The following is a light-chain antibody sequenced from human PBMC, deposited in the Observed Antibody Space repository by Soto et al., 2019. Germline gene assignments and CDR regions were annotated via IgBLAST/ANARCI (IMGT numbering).Light chain of an antibody. J-gene: IGKJ4*01. Sequence: EIVLTQSPGTLSVSPGERVTLSCRASQNINSNYFAWYQQKPGQAPRLLIHGALNRAAGIPDRFSGSGSGTEFTLTISSLQSEDFADYYCQQYNNWPLTFGGGTKVDIK. V-gene: IGKV3D-15*01. CDR2: GAL. CDR3: QQYNNWPLT. CDR1: QNINSN.